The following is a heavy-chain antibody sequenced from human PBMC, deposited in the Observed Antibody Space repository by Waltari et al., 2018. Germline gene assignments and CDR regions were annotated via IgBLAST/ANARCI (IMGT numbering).Heavy chain of an antibody. CDR2: INPNRGGT. V-gene: IGHV1-2*02. Sequence: QVPLVQSGAEVKKPGASLKVSCKAARYTFTASYTHWVRQAPGQGLAWMGWINPNRGGTNYAQKFQGRVTMTRDTSISTAYMELRRLRSDDTAVYYCARVGELPFDYWGQGTLVTVSS. J-gene: IGHJ4*02. D-gene: IGHD1-26*01. CDR1: RYTFTASY. CDR3: ARVGELPFDY.